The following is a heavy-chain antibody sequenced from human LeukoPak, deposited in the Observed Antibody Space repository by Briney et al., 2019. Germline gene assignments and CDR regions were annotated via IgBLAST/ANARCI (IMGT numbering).Heavy chain of an antibody. J-gene: IGHJ4*02. D-gene: IGHD4-17*01. Sequence: SVKVSCKVSGGTFNSFTISWVRQAPGQGLEWMGGIIPIFGSTNYAQKFQGRVTNTADDSTSTAYMELSSLTSDDTAVYYCARGYDVGDYVPYTYWGQGSLVIVSS. CDR1: GGTFNSFT. CDR3: ARGYDVGDYVPYTY. V-gene: IGHV1-69*13. CDR2: IIPIFGST.